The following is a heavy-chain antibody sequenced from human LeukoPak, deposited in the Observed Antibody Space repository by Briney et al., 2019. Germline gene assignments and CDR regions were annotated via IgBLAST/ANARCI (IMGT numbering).Heavy chain of an antibody. J-gene: IGHJ6*02. Sequence: GGSLRLSCAASFIFSTYAMNWVRQAPGKGLEWVSAFSDSGGITYYADSVKGRFTISRDNSKNTLYLQMNSLRAEDTAIYYCAKASAVRGYYYYGMDVWGQGTTVTVSS. CDR1: FIFSTYA. D-gene: IGHD3-10*02. V-gene: IGHV3-23*01. CDR2: FSDSGGIT. CDR3: AKASAVRGYYYYGMDV.